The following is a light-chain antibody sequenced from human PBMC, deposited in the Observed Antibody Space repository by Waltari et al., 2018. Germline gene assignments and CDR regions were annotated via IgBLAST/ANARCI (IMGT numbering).Light chain of an antibody. V-gene: IGKV3-15*01. CDR2: GSA. J-gene: IGKJ2*01. Sequence: EIVMTQSPAPMSVSPGERATLPCRASQSVSRNIALYQQKPGQAPRPLIYGSATRATGIPARFSGSGSGTEFTLTISSLQSEDFAVYYCQQYNNWPPALYTFGQGTKLEIK. CDR3: QQYNNWPPALYT. CDR1: QSVSRN.